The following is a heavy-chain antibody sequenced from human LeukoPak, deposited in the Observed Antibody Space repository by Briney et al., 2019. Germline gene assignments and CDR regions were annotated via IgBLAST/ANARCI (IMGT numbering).Heavy chain of an antibody. Sequence: GASVKVSCKASGFTFTSSAVQWVRQARGQRLEWIGWIVVGGGNTNYAQKFQERVTITRDMSTSTAYMELSSLRSEDTAVYYCAADLSYYYGMDVWGQGTTVTVSS. CDR2: IVVGGGNT. V-gene: IGHV1-58*01. CDR3: AADLSYYYGMDV. J-gene: IGHJ6*02. CDR1: GFTFTSSA.